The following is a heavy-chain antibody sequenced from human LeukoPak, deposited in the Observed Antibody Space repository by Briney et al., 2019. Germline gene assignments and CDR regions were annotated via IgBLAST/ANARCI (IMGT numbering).Heavy chain of an antibody. D-gene: IGHD3-10*01. CDR3: ARPPITMVRGVIRAFVY. V-gene: IGHV1-2*02. CDR1: GYTFTSYG. J-gene: IGHJ4*02. Sequence: ASVKVSCKASGYTFTSYGISWVRQAPGQGLEWMGWINPNSGGTNYAQKFQGRVTMTRDTSISAAYMELSRLRSDDTAVYYCARPPITMVRGVIRAFVYWGQGTLVTVSS. CDR2: INPNSGGT.